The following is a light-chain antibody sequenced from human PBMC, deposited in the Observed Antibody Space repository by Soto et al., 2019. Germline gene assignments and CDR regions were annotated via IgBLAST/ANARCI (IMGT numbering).Light chain of an antibody. Sequence: QSALTQPASVSGAPGQSITISCTGTSSDVGKYTFVSWYGQQPGKAPKLIIFEVNKRPSGVSNRFSGSKSGNTASLTISGLQAEDEANYYCCLYGGSNNYVVFGGGTKLTVL. V-gene: IGLV2-23*02. CDR2: EVN. J-gene: IGLJ2*01. CDR3: CLYGGSNNYVV. CDR1: SSDVGKYTF.